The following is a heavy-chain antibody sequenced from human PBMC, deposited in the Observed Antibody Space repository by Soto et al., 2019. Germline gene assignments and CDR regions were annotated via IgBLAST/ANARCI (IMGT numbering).Heavy chain of an antibody. CDR1: GGSFSNYY. Sequence: QVQLQQWGAEVLKPSETLSLTCVVNGGSFSNYYWTWIRQPPGKGLEWIGEINDSGITDSNPSLESGVTISVDMSKNQFALRVNSVTAADTAVYHCARGRSSVPDRRGIGYYGLDVWGQGTTVTVAS. CDR2: INDSGIT. J-gene: IGHJ6*02. V-gene: IGHV4-34*01. D-gene: IGHD3-3*01. CDR3: ARGRSSVPDRRGIGYYGLDV.